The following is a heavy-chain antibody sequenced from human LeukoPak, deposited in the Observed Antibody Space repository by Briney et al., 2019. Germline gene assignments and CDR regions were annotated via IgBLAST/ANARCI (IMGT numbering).Heavy chain of an antibody. CDR1: GGSISSSNW. CDR3: ASKTGHSYSNWFDP. D-gene: IGHD5-18*01. V-gene: IGHV4-4*02. Sequence: PSGTLSLTCAVSGGSISSSNWWSWVRQPPGKGLEWIGEIYHSGSTNYNPSLKSRVTISVDKSKNQFSLKLSSVTAADTAVYYCASKTGHSYSNWFDPWGQGTLVTVSS. CDR2: IYHSGST. J-gene: IGHJ5*02.